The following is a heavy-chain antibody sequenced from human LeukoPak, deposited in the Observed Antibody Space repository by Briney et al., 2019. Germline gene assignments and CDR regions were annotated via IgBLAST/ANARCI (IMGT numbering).Heavy chain of an antibody. Sequence: SVKVSCKASGGTFSSYAISWVRQAPGQGLEWMGGIIPIFGTANYAQKFQGRVTITADESTSTAYMELSSLRSEDTAVYYCARDQGDDYGDEELVYWLDPWGQGTLVTVSS. CDR3: ARDQGDDYGDEELVYWLDP. V-gene: IGHV1-69*01. CDR1: GGTFSSYA. CDR2: IIPIFGTA. J-gene: IGHJ5*02. D-gene: IGHD4-17*01.